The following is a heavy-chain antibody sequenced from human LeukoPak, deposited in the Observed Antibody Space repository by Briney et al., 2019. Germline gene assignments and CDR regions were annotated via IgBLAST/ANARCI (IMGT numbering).Heavy chain of an antibody. D-gene: IGHD6-13*01. CDR1: GFTVSNNF. CDR2: IYSGGGT. CDR3: ARKSLGIAAAGAFFGS. J-gene: IGHJ5*02. Sequence: GGSLRLSCAASGFTVSNNFVTWVRQAPGKGLEWVSIIYSGGGTDYADSVKGRFTISRDNSKNTVYLQMNSLRAEDTAVYHCARKSLGIAAAGAFFGSWGQGTLVTVSS. V-gene: IGHV3-53*01.